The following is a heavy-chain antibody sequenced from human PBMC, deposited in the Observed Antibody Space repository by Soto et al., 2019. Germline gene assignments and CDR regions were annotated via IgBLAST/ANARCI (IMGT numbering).Heavy chain of an antibody. CDR2: ISWDGGST. Sequence: GGSLRLSCAASGFTFDDYTMHWVRQAPGKGLEWVSLISWDGGSTYYADSVKGRFTISRDNSKNSLYLQMNSLRTEDTALYYCAKDLYEYYYDSSGYWFRYGGMDVWGQGTTVTVSS. CDR3: AKDLYEYYYDSSGYWFRYGGMDV. V-gene: IGHV3-43*01. J-gene: IGHJ6*02. D-gene: IGHD3-22*01. CDR1: GFTFDDYT.